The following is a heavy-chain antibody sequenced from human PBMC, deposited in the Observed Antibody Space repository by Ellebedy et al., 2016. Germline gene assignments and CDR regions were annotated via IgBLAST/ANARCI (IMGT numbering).Heavy chain of an antibody. CDR2: IYYSGST. CDR1: GGSISSSSYY. Sequence: GSLRLSCTVSGGSISSSSYYWGWIRQPPGKGLEWIGSIYYSGSTYYNPSLKSRVTISVDTSKNQFSLKLSSVTAADTAVYYCARRVFRDYYDSYDAFDIWGQGTMVTVSS. J-gene: IGHJ3*02. CDR3: ARRVFRDYYDSYDAFDI. D-gene: IGHD3-22*01. V-gene: IGHV4-39*01.